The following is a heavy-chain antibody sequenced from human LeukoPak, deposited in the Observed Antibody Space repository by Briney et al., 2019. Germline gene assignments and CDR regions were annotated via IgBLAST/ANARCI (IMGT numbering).Heavy chain of an antibody. J-gene: IGHJ4*02. Sequence: PETLSLTCAVSGGPFSGYFWSWIRQPPGKGLEWIGEIHDSGTTNYNPSLNSRVTISEDTSKNQIYLNLRSVTAADTAVYYCARRYYYNLGSFPFDFWGQGTLVTVSS. CDR1: GGPFSGYF. D-gene: IGHD3-10*01. CDR2: IHDSGTT. CDR3: ARRYYYNLGSFPFDF. V-gene: IGHV4-34*01.